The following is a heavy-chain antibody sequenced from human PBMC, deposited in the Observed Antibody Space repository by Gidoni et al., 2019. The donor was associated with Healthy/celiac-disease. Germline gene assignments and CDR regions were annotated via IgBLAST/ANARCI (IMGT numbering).Heavy chain of an antibody. CDR3: ARDGESLTPLDD. J-gene: IGHJ4*02. CDR1: GFTFSSYW. D-gene: IGHD2-21*01. Sequence: EVQLVESGGGLVQPGGSLRLSFAASGFTFSSYWMHWVRQAQGKGLVGVPRSKSDGSSTSYADSVKGRFTSSRDNAKNTLYLQMNSLRAEDTAVYYCARDGESLTPLDDWGQGTLVTVSS. CDR2: SKSDGSST. V-gene: IGHV3-74*01.